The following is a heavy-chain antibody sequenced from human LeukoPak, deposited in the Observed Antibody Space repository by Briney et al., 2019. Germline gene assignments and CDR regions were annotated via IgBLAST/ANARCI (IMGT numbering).Heavy chain of an antibody. CDR1: GYTFTGYY. D-gene: IGHD6-19*01. CDR3: ARGRAVAGRTKPNDY. V-gene: IGHV1-2*02. Sequence: ASVKVSCKASGYTFTGYYMHWVRQAPGQGLEWMGWINPNSGGTNYAQKFQGRVTMTRDTSISTAYMELSRLRSDDTAVYYCARGRAVAGRTKPNDYWGQGTLVTVSS. J-gene: IGHJ4*02. CDR2: INPNSGGT.